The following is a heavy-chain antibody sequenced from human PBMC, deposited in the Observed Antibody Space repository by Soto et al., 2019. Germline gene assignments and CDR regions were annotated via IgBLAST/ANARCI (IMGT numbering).Heavy chain of an antibody. D-gene: IGHD3-22*01. Sequence: VSGPTLVNPTQTLTLTCTFSGFSLSTSGMCVSWIRQPPGKALEWLALIDWDDDKYYSTSLKTRLTISKDTSKNQVVLTMTNMDPVDTATYYCARSKRGYYDSSVYWPRDSFDIWGQGTMVTRLL. J-gene: IGHJ3*02. CDR1: GFSLSTSGMC. CDR3: ARSKRGYYDSSVYWPRDSFDI. CDR2: IDWDDDK. V-gene: IGHV2-70*01.